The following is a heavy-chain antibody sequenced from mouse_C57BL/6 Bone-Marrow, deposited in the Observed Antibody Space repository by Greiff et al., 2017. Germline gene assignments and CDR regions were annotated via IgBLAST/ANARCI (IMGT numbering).Heavy chain of an antibody. Sequence: QVQLQQPGAELVMPGASVKLSCKASGYTFTSYWMHWVKQRPGQGLEWIGEIDPSDSYTNYNQKFKGKSTLTVDKSSSTAYMQLSSLTSEYSAVYYCATSYYYGYFDYWGQGTTLTVSS. CDR3: ATSYYYGYFDY. J-gene: IGHJ2*01. V-gene: IGHV1-69*01. D-gene: IGHD1-1*01. CDR1: GYTFTSYW. CDR2: IDPSDSYT.